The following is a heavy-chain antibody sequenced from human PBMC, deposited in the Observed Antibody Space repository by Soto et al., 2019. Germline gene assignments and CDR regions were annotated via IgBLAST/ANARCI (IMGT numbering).Heavy chain of an antibody. V-gene: IGHV4-59*01. CDR3: ARDRDGYNYFDY. J-gene: IGHJ4*02. D-gene: IGHD5-12*01. CDR2: IYYSGST. CDR1: GGSITSYY. Sequence: SETLSLTCTVSGGSITSYYWNWIRQPPGKGLEWIGYIYYSGSTNYNPSLTSRVSLSVDTSKNQFSLKVYSVTAADTAVYYCARDRDGYNYFDYWGQGTLVTVSS.